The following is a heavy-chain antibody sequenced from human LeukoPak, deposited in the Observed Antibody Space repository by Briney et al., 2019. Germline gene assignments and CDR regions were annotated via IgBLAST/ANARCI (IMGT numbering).Heavy chain of an antibody. CDR1: GGSISSSSYY. D-gene: IGHD6-19*01. CDR2: IYYSGST. Sequence: PSETLSLTCTVSGGSISSSSYYWGWIRQPPGKGLEWIGSIYYSGSTYYNPSLKSRVTISVDTSKNQFSLKLSSVTAADTAVYYCAKDRYSSGWYDYFDYWGQGTLVTVSS. V-gene: IGHV4-39*07. J-gene: IGHJ4*02. CDR3: AKDRYSSGWYDYFDY.